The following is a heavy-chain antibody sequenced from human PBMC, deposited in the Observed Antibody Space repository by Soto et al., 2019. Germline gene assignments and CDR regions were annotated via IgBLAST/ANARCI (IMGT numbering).Heavy chain of an antibody. J-gene: IGHJ6*02. D-gene: IGHD5-18*01. CDR3: ARDGRGYSYGFGYYYYGMDV. CDR1: GGTFSSYA. Sequence: QVQLVQSGAEVKKPGSSVKVSCKASGGTFSSYAISWVRQAPGQGLEWMGGIIPIFGTANYAQKFQGRVTITADESTSIAYMELSSLRSEDTAVYYCARDGRGYSYGFGYYYYGMDVWGQGTTVTVSS. CDR2: IIPIFGTA. V-gene: IGHV1-69*01.